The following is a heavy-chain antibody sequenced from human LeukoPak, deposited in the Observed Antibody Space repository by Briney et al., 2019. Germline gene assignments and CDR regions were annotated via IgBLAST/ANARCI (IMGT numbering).Heavy chain of an antibody. V-gene: IGHV3-30*18. CDR3: AKAYYSGWKGAFDI. J-gene: IGHJ3*02. CDR1: GFTFSNYG. D-gene: IGHD6-19*01. CDR2: ISYDGSNK. Sequence: PGGSLRLSCAASGFTFSNYGMHWVRQAPGKGLEWVAVISYDGSNKYYADSVKGRFTISRDNSKNTLYLQMNSLRAEDTAVYYCAKAYYSGWKGAFDIWGQGTMVTVSS.